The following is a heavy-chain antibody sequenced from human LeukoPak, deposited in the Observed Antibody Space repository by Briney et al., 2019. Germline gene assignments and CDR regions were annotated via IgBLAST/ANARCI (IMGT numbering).Heavy chain of an antibody. J-gene: IGHJ3*02. D-gene: IGHD3-22*01. CDR3: ARGGDYYDSAGAFDI. CDR2: INTDGSST. Sequence: TGGSLRLSYAASGFTFSSYWMHWVRQAPGKGLVSVSRINTDGSSTSYADSVKGRFTISRDNAKNTLYLQMNSLRAEDTAVYYCARGGDYYDSAGAFDIWGQGTMVTVSS. CDR1: GFTFSSYW. V-gene: IGHV3-74*01.